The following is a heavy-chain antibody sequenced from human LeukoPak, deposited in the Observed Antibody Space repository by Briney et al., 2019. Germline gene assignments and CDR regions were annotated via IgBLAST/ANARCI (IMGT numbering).Heavy chain of an antibody. CDR3: AKDPGELSRGYYMDV. J-gene: IGHJ6*03. CDR2: IRYDGSNK. CDR1: GFTFSAFG. Sequence: GGSLRLSCAASGFTFSAFGMHWVRQAPGKGLEWVAFIRYDGSNKYYADSVKGRFTISRDNSKNTLFLQMNSLRAEDTAVHSCAKDPGELSRGYYMDVWGKGTTVTVSS. D-gene: IGHD1-26*01. V-gene: IGHV3-30*02.